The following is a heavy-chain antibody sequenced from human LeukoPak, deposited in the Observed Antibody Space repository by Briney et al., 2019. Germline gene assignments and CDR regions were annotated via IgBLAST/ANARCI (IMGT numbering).Heavy chain of an antibody. CDR2: IYSGGST. V-gene: IGHV3-53*05. Sequence: GGSLRLSCAASGFTVSSNYMSWVRQAPGKGLEWVSVIYSGGSTYYADSVKGRFTISRDNSKNTLYLQMNSLRAEDTAVYYCAKDSGSYYYLQHWGQGTLVTVSS. CDR3: AKDSGSYYYLQH. D-gene: IGHD1-26*01. J-gene: IGHJ1*01. CDR1: GFTVSSNY.